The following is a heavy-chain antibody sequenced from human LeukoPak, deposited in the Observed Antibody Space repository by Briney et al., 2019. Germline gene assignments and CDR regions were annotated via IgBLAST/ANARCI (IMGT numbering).Heavy chain of an antibody. J-gene: IGHJ4*01. CDR1: GFTFSNYA. CDR2: ISFDGSKK. CDR3: TRAKRGPFDY. V-gene: IGHV3-30-3*01. Sequence: GGSLRLSCAASGFTFSNYAIHWVRQAPGKGLDWVAVISFDGSKKYYADSVKGRFTISRDNSKNTLYLQMNTLRPDDTAVYYCTRAKRGPFDYWGQGTLVTVSS.